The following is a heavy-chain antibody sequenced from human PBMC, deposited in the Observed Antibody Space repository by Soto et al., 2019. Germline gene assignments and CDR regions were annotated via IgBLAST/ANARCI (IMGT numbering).Heavy chain of an antibody. CDR3: ARNFYYDSSGVDDVFDI. CDR1: GGSVSDGSYY. J-gene: IGHJ3*02. D-gene: IGHD3-22*01. V-gene: IGHV4-61*01. Sequence: XGTLSLTGTVSGGSVSDGSYYWRWIRRPPGKGLEWIGYIYYSGSSNYNPSLKSRVTISVDTSKNQFSLKLSSVTAADTAVYYCARNFYYDSSGVDDVFDIWGQGTMVTVSS. CDR2: IYYSGSS.